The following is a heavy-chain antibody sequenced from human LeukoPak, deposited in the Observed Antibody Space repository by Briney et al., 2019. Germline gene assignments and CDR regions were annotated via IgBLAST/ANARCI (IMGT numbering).Heavy chain of an antibody. CDR1: GGSISSSTYY. CDR2: MHKSGVT. V-gene: IGHV4-39*01. Sequence: SETLSLTCTVSGGSISSSTYYWGWIRQPPGKGFEWIGNMHKSGVTSYNPSLKSRVTISIDTSTNQFSLKLSSVTAADTAMYYCAGLGVVGTHFDYWGQGTLVPVSS. CDR3: AGLGVVGTHFDY. J-gene: IGHJ4*02. D-gene: IGHD1-26*01.